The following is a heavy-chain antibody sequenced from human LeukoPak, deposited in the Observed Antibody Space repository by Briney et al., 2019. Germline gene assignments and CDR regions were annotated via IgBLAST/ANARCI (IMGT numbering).Heavy chain of an antibody. CDR2: MLDTVTT. J-gene: IGHJ4*02. V-gene: IGHV4-59*11. CDR1: GGSMNSHY. Sequence: SETLSLTCTVSGGSMNSHYWSWVRQPPGKGLEGIGYMLDTVTTKDNPSLKRRCTLSEDKSKNQFSLTLTSVTAADTAVYYCATIKRGNIYGYFDFWGQGILVTVSS. CDR3: ATIKRGNIYGYFDF. D-gene: IGHD5-18*01.